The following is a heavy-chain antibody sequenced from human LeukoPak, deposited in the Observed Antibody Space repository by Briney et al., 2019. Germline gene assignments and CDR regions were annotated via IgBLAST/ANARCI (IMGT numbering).Heavy chain of an antibody. CDR2: ISYDGGNK. V-gene: IGHV3-30*18. CDR3: AKEPNDYSPPSWFDP. CDR1: GFTFNNYD. J-gene: IGHJ5*02. Sequence: GGSLRLSCAASGFTFNNYDMNWVRQAPGKGLEWVSFISYDGGNKYYADSVMGRFTISRDNSKNTLYLQMNSLRAEDTAVYYCAKEPNDYSPPSWFDPWGQGTLVTVSS. D-gene: IGHD4-11*01.